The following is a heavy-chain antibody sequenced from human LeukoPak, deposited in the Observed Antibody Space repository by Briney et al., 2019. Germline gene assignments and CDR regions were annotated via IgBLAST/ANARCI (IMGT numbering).Heavy chain of an antibody. J-gene: IGHJ2*01. CDR1: GGSISGSSYY. CDR2: IYYSGST. CDR3: ARGPSSSWFKYFDL. Sequence: SETLSLTCTVSGGSISGSSYYWSWIRQPPGKGLEWIGYIYYSGSTNYNPSLKSRVTISVDTSKNQFSLKLSSVTAADTAVYYCARGPSSSWFKYFDLWGRGTLVTVSS. V-gene: IGHV4-61*01. D-gene: IGHD6-13*01.